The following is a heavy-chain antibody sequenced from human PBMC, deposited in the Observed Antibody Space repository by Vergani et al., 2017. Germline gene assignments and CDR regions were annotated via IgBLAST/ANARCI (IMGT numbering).Heavy chain of an antibody. Sequence: QLQLQESDPGLVKPSETLSLTCTVSGGSIRSNFYYWGWIRQPPGKGLEWIGTIYYSGRTYYKPSLKSRVTISVNTSKNQFSLKLNSVTAADTAVYYCARHKEQLVPGNYYYYYYMDVWGKGTTVTVSS. D-gene: IGHD6-13*01. J-gene: IGHJ6*03. V-gene: IGHV4-39*01. CDR3: ARHKEQLVPGNYYYYYYMDV. CDR2: IYYSGRT. CDR1: GGSIRSNFYY.